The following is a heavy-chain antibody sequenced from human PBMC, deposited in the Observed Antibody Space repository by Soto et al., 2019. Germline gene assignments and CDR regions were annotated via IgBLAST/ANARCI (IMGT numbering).Heavy chain of an antibody. CDR3: ARGSSSWKPNYYYYGMDV. J-gene: IGHJ6*02. CDR2: IYPGDSDT. V-gene: IGHV5-51*01. Sequence: GESLKISCKGSGYSFTSYWIGWVRQMPGKGLEWMGIIYPGDSDTRYSPSFQGQVTISADKSISTAYLQWSSLKASDTAMYYCARGSSSWKPNYYYYGMDVWGQGTTVTVSS. CDR1: GYSFTSYW. D-gene: IGHD6-13*01.